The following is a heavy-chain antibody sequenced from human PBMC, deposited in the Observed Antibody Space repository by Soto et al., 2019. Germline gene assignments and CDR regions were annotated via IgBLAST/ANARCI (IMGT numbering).Heavy chain of an antibody. V-gene: IGHV3-53*01. CDR2: IFGGGKI. CDR3: ARHRGTKQSDFDI. Sequence: CXRLSGSTSVFAVWINYFILLVQDPGKGLGFVSGIFGGGKIYYADSVKGRFITSKDNSNSMVYLQMNSLRAEDTAIYYCARHRGTKQSDFDICGQRPVV. CDR1: VFAVWINY. D-gene: IGHD1-26*01. J-gene: IGHJ3*02.